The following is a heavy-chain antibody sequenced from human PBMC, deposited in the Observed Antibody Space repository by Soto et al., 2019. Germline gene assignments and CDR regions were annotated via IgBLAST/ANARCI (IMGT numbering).Heavy chain of an antibody. Sequence: QVQLVQSGAEVKKPGSSVKVSCKSSGGTYSPYTINWVRQAPGQGLEWMGRIIPFLCVTNYGLKFQASVTITADKATNTAYMELRGLRFEDTAVYYCARDWESSVSTWSFGGWWGRGTLVTVSS. CDR1: GGTYSPYT. J-gene: IGHJ4*02. D-gene: IGHD3-16*01. V-gene: IGHV1-69*08. CDR2: IIPFLCVT. CDR3: ARDWESSVSTWSFGGW.